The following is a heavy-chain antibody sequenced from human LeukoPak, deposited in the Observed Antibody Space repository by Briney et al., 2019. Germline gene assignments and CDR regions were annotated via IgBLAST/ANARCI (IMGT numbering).Heavy chain of an antibody. CDR2: ISSSSSYI. V-gene: IGHV3-21*04. CDR1: GFTFSSYS. D-gene: IGHD1/OR15-1a*01. Sequence: GGSLRLSCAASGFTFSSYSMNWVRQAPGKGLEWASSISSSSSYIYYADSVKGRFTISRDNSKITLYLQMNSLRAEDTAVYYCAKVRANRFASFDYWGQGTLVTVSS. J-gene: IGHJ4*02. CDR3: AKVRANRFASFDY.